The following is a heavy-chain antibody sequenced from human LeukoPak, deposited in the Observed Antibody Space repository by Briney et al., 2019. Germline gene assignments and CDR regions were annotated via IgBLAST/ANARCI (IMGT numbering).Heavy chain of an antibody. Sequence: ASVKVSCKASGYTFTSYGISWVRQAPGQGLEWMGWISAYNGNTNYAQKLQGRVTMTTDTSTSTAYMELRSLRSDDTAVYYCARGTDCSSTSCYTFLDYWGQGTLVTVSS. CDR1: GYTFTSYG. V-gene: IGHV1-18*01. D-gene: IGHD2-2*02. J-gene: IGHJ4*02. CDR2: ISAYNGNT. CDR3: ARGTDCSSTSCYTFLDY.